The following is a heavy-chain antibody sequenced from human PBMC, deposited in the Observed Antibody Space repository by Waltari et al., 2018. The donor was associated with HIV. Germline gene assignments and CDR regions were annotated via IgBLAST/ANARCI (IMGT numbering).Heavy chain of an antibody. J-gene: IGHJ4*02. V-gene: IGHV3-74*01. CDR3: ARGCGYSVGAY. CDR1: GLSLSSYW. D-gene: IGHD5-18*01. Sequence: EVQLVESGGGSVQPGGSLRLSCAASGLSLSSYWMHWVRQAPGKGLVWGARSSSGGSGASYADSVNVRFTISRDNAKNTLCLQRNGLRAEDTAVDYWARGCGYSVGAYWGQGTQVTVSS. CDR2: SSSGGSGA.